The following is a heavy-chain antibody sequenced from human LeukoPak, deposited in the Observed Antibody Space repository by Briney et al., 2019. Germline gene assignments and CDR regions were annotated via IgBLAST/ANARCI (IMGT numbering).Heavy chain of an antibody. CDR2: IDDSGNT. D-gene: IGHD3-10*01. CDR3: ARSDYHNSGSHTVFDAFDI. CDR1: GGSISRYY. J-gene: IGHJ3*02. V-gene: IGHV4-59*01. Sequence: SETLSLTCTVSGGSISRYYWSWIRRPPGKGLEWIGYIDDSGNTNHNPSLKSQVTISVDKSKNQFSLKLSFVTAADTAMYYCARSDYHNSGSHTVFDAFDIWGQGTRVTVSS.